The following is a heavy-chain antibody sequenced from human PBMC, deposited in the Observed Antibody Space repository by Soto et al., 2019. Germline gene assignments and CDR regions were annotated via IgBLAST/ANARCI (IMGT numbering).Heavy chain of an antibody. CDR1: GYTFTAYY. CDR3: ARHNYGALDY. V-gene: IGHV1-2*02. Sequence: QVHLVQSGAEVKKPGASVKVSCRPFGYTFTAYYIHWVRQAPGQGLEWMGWVDPNSGDSSKVQSFQGRVTMTRDTSTRTVYMELSWLRSDDTAVYYCARHNYGALDYWGQGTLVTVSS. D-gene: IGHD2-21*01. J-gene: IGHJ4*02. CDR2: VDPNSGDS.